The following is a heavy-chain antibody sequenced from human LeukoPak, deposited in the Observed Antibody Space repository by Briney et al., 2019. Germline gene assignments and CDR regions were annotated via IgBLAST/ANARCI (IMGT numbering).Heavy chain of an antibody. CDR2: IIPIFGTA. Sequence: SVNVSCKASGYTFTSYGISWVRQAPGQGLEWMGGIIPIFGTANYAQKFQGRVTITADESTSTAYMELSSLRSEDTAVYYCARGGDGYKFDYWGQGTLVTVSS. V-gene: IGHV1-69*13. CDR3: ARGGDGYKFDY. CDR1: GYTFTSYG. J-gene: IGHJ4*02. D-gene: IGHD5-24*01.